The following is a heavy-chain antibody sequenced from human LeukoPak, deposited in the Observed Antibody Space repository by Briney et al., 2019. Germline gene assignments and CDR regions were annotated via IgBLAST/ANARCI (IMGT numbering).Heavy chain of an antibody. V-gene: IGHV4-59*08. D-gene: IGHD3-10*01. Sequence: SETLSLACTVSGGSISSYYWSWIRQPPGKGLEWIGYIYYSGSTNYNPSLKSRVTISVDTSKNQFSLKLSSVTAADTAVYYCARRTGRGFGLDYWGQGTLVTVSS. CDR1: GGSISSYY. CDR2: IYYSGST. CDR3: ARRTGRGFGLDY. J-gene: IGHJ4*02.